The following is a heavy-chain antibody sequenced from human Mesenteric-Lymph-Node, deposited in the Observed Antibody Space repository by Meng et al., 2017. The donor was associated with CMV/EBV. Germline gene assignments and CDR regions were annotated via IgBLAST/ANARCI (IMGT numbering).Heavy chain of an antibody. Sequence: YSFTGYWISWVRQMPGEGLEWLARIDPSDSYTNYSPSFQGHVTISADKSISTAYLQWSSLKASDTAMYYCARHPTNSRAEGWGWFDPWGQGTLVTVSS. D-gene: IGHD6-13*01. J-gene: IGHJ5*02. CDR3: ARHPTNSRAEGWGWFDP. CDR1: YSFTGYW. V-gene: IGHV5-10-1*01. CDR2: IDPSDSYT.